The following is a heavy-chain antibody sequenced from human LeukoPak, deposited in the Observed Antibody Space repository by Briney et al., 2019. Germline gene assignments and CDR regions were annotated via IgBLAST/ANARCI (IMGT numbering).Heavy chain of an antibody. Sequence: GGSLRLACAAAGFTFSSYAMHWVRQAPGNVMESVSAISSNGGSTSYASSVKGGFTISRDNSKNTLYLQMGSLRPEDMAIYYCARAYKYASDYWGQGTLVTVSS. V-gene: IGHV3-64*01. CDR2: ISSNGGST. CDR1: GFTFSSYA. D-gene: IGHD2-8*01. CDR3: ARAYKYASDY. J-gene: IGHJ4*02.